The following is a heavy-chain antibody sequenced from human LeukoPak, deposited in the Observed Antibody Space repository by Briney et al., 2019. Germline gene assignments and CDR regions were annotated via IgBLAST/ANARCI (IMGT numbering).Heavy chain of an antibody. D-gene: IGHD3-22*01. V-gene: IGHV3-23*01. Sequence: GGSLRLSCAASGFTFASYGLHWVRQAPGQGLEWVSAISGSGGSTYYADSVKGRFTISRDNSKNTLYLQMNSLRAEDTALYYCAKDRAYYYDSSGPKWFDPWGQGTLVTVSS. CDR2: ISGSGGST. CDR1: GFTFASYG. CDR3: AKDRAYYYDSSGPKWFDP. J-gene: IGHJ5*02.